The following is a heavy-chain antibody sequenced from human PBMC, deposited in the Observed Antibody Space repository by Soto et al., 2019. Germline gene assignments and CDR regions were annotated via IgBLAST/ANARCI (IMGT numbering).Heavy chain of an antibody. CDR2: INPNFGSA. D-gene: IGHD5-18*01. J-gene: IGHJ4*02. Sequence: QVQVVQSGAEVRKPGSSVRVSCTASGDPSSYSAIGWLRQAPGQGLEWMGGINPNFGSAIYAEKFQGRATITAHYMELNDLRSEDTAIYFCATSYTAVAYFGNWGQGTQVTVSS. CDR1: GDPSSYSA. V-gene: IGHV1-69*01. CDR3: ATSYTAVAYFGN.